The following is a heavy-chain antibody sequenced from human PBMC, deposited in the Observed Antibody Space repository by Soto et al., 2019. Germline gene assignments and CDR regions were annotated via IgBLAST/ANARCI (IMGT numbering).Heavy chain of an antibody. CDR1: GGSISSSSYY. CDR3: ARQGRSYSSGWYDY. D-gene: IGHD6-19*01. Sequence: SETLSLTCTVSGGSISSSSYYWGWIRQPPGKGLEWIGSIYYSGSTYYNPSLKSRVTISVDTSKNQFSLKLSSVTAADTAVYYCARQGRSYSSGWYDYWGQGTLVTVS. J-gene: IGHJ4*02. CDR2: IYYSGST. V-gene: IGHV4-39*01.